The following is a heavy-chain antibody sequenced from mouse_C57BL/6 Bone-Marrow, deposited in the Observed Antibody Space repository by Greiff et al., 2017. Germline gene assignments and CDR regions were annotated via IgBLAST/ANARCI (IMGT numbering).Heavy chain of an antibody. D-gene: IGHD1-1*01. Sequence: QVQLKQPGAELVKPGASVKLSCKASGYTFTSYWMHWVKQRPGQGLEWIGMIHPNSGSTNYNEKFKSKATLTVDKSSSTAYMQLSSLTSEDSAVYYCARITTVVATNFDFWGTGTTVTVSS. V-gene: IGHV1-64*01. CDR1: GYTFTSYW. CDR2: IHPNSGST. CDR3: ARITTVVATNFDF. J-gene: IGHJ1*03.